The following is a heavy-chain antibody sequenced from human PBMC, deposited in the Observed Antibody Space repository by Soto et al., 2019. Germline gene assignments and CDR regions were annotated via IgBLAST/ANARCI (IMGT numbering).Heavy chain of an antibody. CDR2: ISFDGSNK. Sequence: QVQLVESGGGVVQPGRSLRLSCAASGFTFSSYAMHWVRQAPGKGLEWVAFISFDGSNKYYADSVKSRFTISKDNSKNTLYLQMNSLRAEDTAVYYCARDAVPSCFDYWGQGTLVTVSS. CDR1: GFTFSSYA. J-gene: IGHJ4*02. CDR3: ARDAVPSCFDY. V-gene: IGHV3-30*01.